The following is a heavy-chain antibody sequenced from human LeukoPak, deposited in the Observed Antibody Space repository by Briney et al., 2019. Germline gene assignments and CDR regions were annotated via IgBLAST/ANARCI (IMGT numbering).Heavy chain of an antibody. J-gene: IGHJ4*02. V-gene: IGHV3-30*18. CDR2: ILNDGNSK. D-gene: IGHD3-22*01. CDR3: AKDLDSSGFSY. Sequence: GGSLRLSCAASGLTFSSYGMHWVRQAPGRGLEWVAVILNDGNSKYYADSVKDRFTISRDNSKNTLYLQMNSPRAEDTAVYYCAKDLDSSGFSYWGQGTLVTVSS. CDR1: GLTFSSYG.